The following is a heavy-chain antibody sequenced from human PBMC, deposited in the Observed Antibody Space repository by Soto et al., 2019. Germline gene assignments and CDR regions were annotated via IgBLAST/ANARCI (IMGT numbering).Heavy chain of an antibody. J-gene: IGHJ1*01. CDR2: IIPIFGTA. V-gene: IGHV1-69*13. CDR1: GVTFSSYA. CDR3: ASAVDGRAEYFLH. D-gene: IGHD6-19*01. Sequence: PSLRVSCKTCGVTFSSYAISWVRQAPGQGLEWMGGIIPIFGTANYAQKFQGRVTITADESTSTAYMELSSLRSEDTAVYYCASAVDGRAEYFLHWGQGTLVSV.